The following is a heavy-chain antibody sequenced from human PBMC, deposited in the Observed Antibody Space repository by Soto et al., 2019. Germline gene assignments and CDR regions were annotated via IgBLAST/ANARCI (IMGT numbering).Heavy chain of an antibody. J-gene: IGHJ6*02. D-gene: IGHD1-1*01. CDR1: GFTFTSYA. CDR3: ARGTTLAMVDYGRDV. V-gene: IGHV3-30-3*01. Sequence: QVQLVESGGGVVQPGRSLRLSCAASGFTFTSYAMHWVRQAPGKGLEWVAVISNDGSNYYYADSVRGRFTISRDNTKNTLMLQMSSLRGEDSGVYDCARGTTLAMVDYGRDVWGQGTTVTVSS. CDR2: ISNDGSNY.